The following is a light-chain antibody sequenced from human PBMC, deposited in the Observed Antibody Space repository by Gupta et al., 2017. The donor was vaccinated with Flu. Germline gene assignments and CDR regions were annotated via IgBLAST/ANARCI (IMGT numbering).Light chain of an antibody. Sequence: QAVVTQEPSLTVSPGGTVVLTCGSSTGAVTSGHYPYWIQQRPGQAPMTLIYDTDIKHSRTPALFSGSLLGADAALTLAGAQAEDEAYYYCLHLYGVARVFGGGTRLTVL. CDR1: TGAVTSGHY. CDR2: DTD. V-gene: IGLV7-46*01. J-gene: IGLJ3*02. CDR3: LHLYGVARV.